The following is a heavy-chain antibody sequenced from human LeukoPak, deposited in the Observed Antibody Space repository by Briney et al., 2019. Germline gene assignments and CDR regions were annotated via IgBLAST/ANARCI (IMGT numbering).Heavy chain of an antibody. CDR2: IYYSGST. CDR1: GGSISSSSYY. J-gene: IGHJ5*02. V-gene: IGHV4-39*07. D-gene: IGHD6-6*01. Sequence: SETLSLTCTVSGGSISSSSYYWGWIRQPPGKGLEWIGSIYYSGSTYYNPSLKSRVTISVDTSKNQFSLKLSSVTAADTAVYYCARDGVLSSSTNNWFDPWGQGTLVTVSS. CDR3: ARDGVLSSSTNNWFDP.